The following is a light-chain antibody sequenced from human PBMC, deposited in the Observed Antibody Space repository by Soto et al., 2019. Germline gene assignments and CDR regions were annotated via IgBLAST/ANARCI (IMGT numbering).Light chain of an antibody. CDR1: SSDVGGYNY. CDR3: SSYTTSTTYV. CDR2: RVS. J-gene: IGLJ1*01. Sequence: QSVLTQPASVSGSPGQSITISCTGTSSDVGGYNYVSWYQQHPGKAPKLMIYRVSHRLSGVSNRFSGSKSGNTASLTISGLQAEDEADYFCSSYTTSTTYVFGTGTKVTVL. V-gene: IGLV2-14*03.